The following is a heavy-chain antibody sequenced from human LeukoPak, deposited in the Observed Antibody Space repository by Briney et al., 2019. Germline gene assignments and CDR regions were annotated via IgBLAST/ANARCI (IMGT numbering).Heavy chain of an antibody. CDR2: IIPIFGTA. J-gene: IGHJ5*02. V-gene: IGHV1-69*01. CDR1: GGTFSSYA. CDR3: ASGAVVVRGVREDWFDP. Sequence: ASVKISCKASGGTFSSYAISWVRQAPGQGLEWMGGIIPIFGTANYAQKFQGRVTITADESTSTAYMELSSLRSEDTAVYYCASGAVVVRGVREDWFDPWGQGTLVTVSS. D-gene: IGHD3-10*01.